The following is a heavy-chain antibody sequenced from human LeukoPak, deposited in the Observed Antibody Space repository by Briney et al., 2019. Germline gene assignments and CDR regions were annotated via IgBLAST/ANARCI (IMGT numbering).Heavy chain of an antibody. D-gene: IGHD3-10*01. V-gene: IGHV3-30*18. CDR2: ISYDGSNK. Sequence: GGSLRLSCVASGFTFSSYGMHWVRQAPGKGLEWVAVISYDGSNKYYADSVKGRFTISRDNSKNTLYLQMNSLRAEDTAVYYCAKGFTNSDYWGQGTLVTVSS. J-gene: IGHJ4*02. CDR1: GFTFSSYG. CDR3: AKGFTNSDY.